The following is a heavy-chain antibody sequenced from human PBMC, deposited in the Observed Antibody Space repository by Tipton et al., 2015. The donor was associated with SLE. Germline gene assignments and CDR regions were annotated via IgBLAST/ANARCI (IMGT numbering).Heavy chain of an antibody. CDR1: GGSISSFY. D-gene: IGHD4-17*01. CDR3: ARETGDSDDYFFDY. Sequence: GLVKPSETLSLTCSVSGGSISSFYWSWIRQPPGKGLEWIGYIYYSVSTNYNPSLKSRVTISVDASKSQFSLKLSSVTAADTAVYYCARETGDSDDYFFDYWGQGTLVTVSS. V-gene: IGHV4-59*13. J-gene: IGHJ4*02. CDR2: IYYSVST.